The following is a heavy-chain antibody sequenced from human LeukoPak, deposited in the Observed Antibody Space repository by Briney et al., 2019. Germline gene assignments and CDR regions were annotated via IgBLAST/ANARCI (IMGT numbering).Heavy chain of an antibody. D-gene: IGHD4-17*01. CDR3: ARVNGDYVRGVSDY. Sequence: SETLSLTCTVSGGSISSSSYYWGWIRQPPGKGLEWIGSIYYSGSTYYNPSLKSRVTISVDTSKNQFSLKLSSVTAADTAVYYCARVNGDYVRGVSDYWGQGTLVAVSS. V-gene: IGHV4-39*01. J-gene: IGHJ4*02. CDR1: GGSISSSSYY. CDR2: IYYSGST.